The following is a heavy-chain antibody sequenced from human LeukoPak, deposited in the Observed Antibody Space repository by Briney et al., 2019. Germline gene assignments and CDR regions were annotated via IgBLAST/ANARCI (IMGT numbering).Heavy chain of an antibody. J-gene: IGHJ3*02. D-gene: IGHD1-26*01. Sequence: GESLKISCKGSGYSFTSYWIGWVRQMPGKGLEWMGIIYPGDSDTRYSPSFQGQVTISADKSISTAYLQWSSLKASDTAIYYCARGGSGSYPSDAFNIWGQGTMVTVSS. CDR3: ARGGSGSYPSDAFNI. CDR2: IYPGDSDT. CDR1: GYSFTSYW. V-gene: IGHV5-51*01.